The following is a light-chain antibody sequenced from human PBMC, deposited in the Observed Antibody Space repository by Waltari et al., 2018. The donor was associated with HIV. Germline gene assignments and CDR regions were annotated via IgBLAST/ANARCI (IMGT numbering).Light chain of an antibody. CDR3: QSYDYTLSGWV. CDR1: SSNIGSGYD. J-gene: IGLJ3*02. Sequence: QSVLTQPPSVSGAPGQRVPISCTGPSSNIGSGYDVPWYQQFPGRAPKVLIYANTNRPSGVPDRFSGSKSGYSASLVITGLQADDDADYYCQSYDYTLSGWVFGGGTKLTVL. CDR2: ANT. V-gene: IGLV1-40*01.